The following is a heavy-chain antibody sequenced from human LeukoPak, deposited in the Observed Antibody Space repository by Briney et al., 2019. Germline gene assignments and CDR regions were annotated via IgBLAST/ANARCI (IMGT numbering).Heavy chain of an antibody. J-gene: IGHJ6*04. CDR1: GFTFSSYE. V-gene: IGHV3-48*03. D-gene: IGHD3-10*02. CDR3: AELGITMIGGV. CDR2: ISSSGSTI. Sequence: HSGGSLRLSCAASGFTFSSYEMNWVRQAPGKGLEWVSYISSSGSTIYYADSVKGRFTISRDNAKNSLYLQMISLSAEDTAVYYCAELGITMIGGVWGKGTTVTISS.